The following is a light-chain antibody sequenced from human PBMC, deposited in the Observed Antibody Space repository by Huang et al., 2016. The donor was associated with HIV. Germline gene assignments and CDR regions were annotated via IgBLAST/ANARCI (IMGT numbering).Light chain of an antibody. CDR1: QDITNS. CDR2: DAS. CDR3: QNEQHANVFAFT. J-gene: IGKJ3*01. V-gene: IGKV1-33*01. Sequence: DIQMTQFPSSLSAFVGDRVTITCEARQDITNSVNWYQEKPGKAPKLLIYDASNLETGVPARFSGSGFGSDFTFTISSLQPEDIATYYCQNEQHANVFAFTFGPGTKVA.